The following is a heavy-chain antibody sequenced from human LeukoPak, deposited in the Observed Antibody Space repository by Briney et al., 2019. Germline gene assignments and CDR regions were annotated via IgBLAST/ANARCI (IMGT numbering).Heavy chain of an antibody. J-gene: IGHJ4*02. D-gene: IGHD3-22*01. V-gene: IGHV1-18*01. CDR3: ATVPLIDSSGYYY. Sequence: ASVKVSCKASGYTFTSYGISWVRQAPGQGLEWMGWISAYNGNTNYAQKFQGRVTMTEDTSTDTAYMELSSLRSEDTAVYYCATVPLIDSSGYYYWGQGTLVTVSS. CDR2: ISAYNGNT. CDR1: GYTFTSYG.